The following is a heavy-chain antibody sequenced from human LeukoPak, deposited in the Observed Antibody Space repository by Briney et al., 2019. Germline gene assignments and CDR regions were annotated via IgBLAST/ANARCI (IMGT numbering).Heavy chain of an antibody. J-gene: IGHJ3*02. CDR3: ARVHSHQPHRLLWFGELLRQENDACDI. D-gene: IGHD3-10*01. CDR1: GFTFSSYA. V-gene: IGHV3-30-3*01. Sequence: GGSLRLSCAASGFTFSSYAMHWVRQAPGKGLEWVAVISYDGSNKYYADSVKGRFTISRDNSKNTLYLQMNSLRAEDTAVYYCARVHSHQPHRLLWFGELLRQENDACDIWGQGTMVTVSS. CDR2: ISYDGSNK.